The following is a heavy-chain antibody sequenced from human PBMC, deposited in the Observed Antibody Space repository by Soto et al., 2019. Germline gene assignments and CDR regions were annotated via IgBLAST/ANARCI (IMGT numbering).Heavy chain of an antibody. CDR2: ISGSGDST. V-gene: IGHV3-23*01. D-gene: IGHD2-21*02. CDR1: GYSLSKYA. J-gene: IGHJ6*02. Sequence: GGSLRLSCAASGYSLSKYALSWVRQAPAKGLEWVSSISGSGDSTYYADPVKGRFTISRDNSENTLYLQMNSLRVEDTAVYYCAKGSGVDGYFYAMDVWGQGTTVTVSS. CDR3: AKGSGVDGYFYAMDV.